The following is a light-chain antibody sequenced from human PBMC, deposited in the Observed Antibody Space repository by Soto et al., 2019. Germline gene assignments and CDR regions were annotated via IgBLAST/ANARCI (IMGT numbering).Light chain of an antibody. CDR1: QRIDNY. CDR2: AVA. CDR3: QQYNSYSWT. V-gene: IGKV1-39*01. Sequence: DIQMTQSPSSLSASVGDRVTITCRASQRIDNYLNWYQQKPGKAPNLVIYAVASLQGGVPSRFSGSASGTDFTLTISSLQPEDFATYYCQQYNSYSWTFGQGTKVEIK. J-gene: IGKJ1*01.